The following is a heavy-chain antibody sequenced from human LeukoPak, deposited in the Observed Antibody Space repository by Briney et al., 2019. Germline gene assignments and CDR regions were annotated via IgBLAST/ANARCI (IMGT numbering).Heavy chain of an antibody. J-gene: IGHJ5*02. CDR1: GFTFSSYG. CDR2: IRYDGSNK. D-gene: IGHD6-6*01. CDR3: AKVVGAARPGWFDP. Sequence: GGSPRLSCAASGFTFSSYGMHWVRQAPGKGLEWVAFIRYDGSNKYYADSVKGRFTISRDNSKNTLYLQMNSLRAEDTAVYYCAKVVGAARPGWFDPWGQGTLVTVSS. V-gene: IGHV3-30*02.